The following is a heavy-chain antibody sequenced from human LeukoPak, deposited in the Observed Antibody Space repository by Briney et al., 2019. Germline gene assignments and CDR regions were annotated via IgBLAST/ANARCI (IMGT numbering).Heavy chain of an antibody. Sequence: ASVKVSCMASGYTFTSYGISWVRQAPGQGLEWMGWISAYNGNTNYAQKLQGRVTMTTDTSTSTAYMELRSLRSDDTAVYYCARDRGYSYGFGYYYYYMDVWGKGTTVTISS. J-gene: IGHJ6*03. CDR3: ARDRGYSYGFGYYYYYMDV. V-gene: IGHV1-18*01. CDR2: ISAYNGNT. CDR1: GYTFTSYG. D-gene: IGHD5-18*01.